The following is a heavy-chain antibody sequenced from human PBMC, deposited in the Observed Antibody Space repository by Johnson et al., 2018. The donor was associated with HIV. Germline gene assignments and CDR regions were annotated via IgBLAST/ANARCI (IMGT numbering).Heavy chain of an antibody. CDR2: IWSDGSNK. CDR1: GFTFSSYG. CDR3: ARGGLGFQNIHDPLDI. V-gene: IGHV3-33*01. D-gene: IGHD1/OR15-1a*01. J-gene: IGHJ3*02. Sequence: QVQPVESGGGVVQPGRSLILSCAASGFTFSSYGMHWVRQAPGKGLEWVAVIWSDGSNKYYADSVKGRFTISRDNSKNTLYLQMNSLRAEDTAVYYCARGGLGFQNIHDPLDIWGQGTMVTVSS.